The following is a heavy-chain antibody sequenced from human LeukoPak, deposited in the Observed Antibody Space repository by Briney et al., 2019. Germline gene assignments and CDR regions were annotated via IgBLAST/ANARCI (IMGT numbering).Heavy chain of an antibody. Sequence: SETLSLTCAVYGGSISTSSYYWGWIRQPPGKGLEWIGEINHSGSTNYNPSLKSRVTISVDTSKNQFSLKLSSVTAADTAVYYCAVWGGGKLGSFDYWGQGTLVTVSS. J-gene: IGHJ4*02. CDR3: AVWGGGKLGSFDY. CDR1: GGSISTSSYY. V-gene: IGHV4-39*07. CDR2: INHSGST. D-gene: IGHD4-23*01.